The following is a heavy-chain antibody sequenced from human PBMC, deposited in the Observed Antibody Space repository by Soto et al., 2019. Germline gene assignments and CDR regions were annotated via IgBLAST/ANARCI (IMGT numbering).Heavy chain of an antibody. CDR3: ARAPRITIFGVVTDTDDAFDI. V-gene: IGHV3-74*01. Sequence: GGSLRLSCAASGFTFSSYWMHWVRQAPGKGLVWVSRINSDGSSTSYADSVKGRFTISRDNAKNTLYLQMNGLRAEDTAVYYCARAPRITIFGVVTDTDDAFDIWGQGTMVTVSS. CDR1: GFTFSSYW. CDR2: INSDGSST. D-gene: IGHD3-3*01. J-gene: IGHJ3*02.